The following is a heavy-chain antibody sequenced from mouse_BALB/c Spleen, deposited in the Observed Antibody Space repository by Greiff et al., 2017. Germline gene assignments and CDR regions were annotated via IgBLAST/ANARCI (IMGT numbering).Heavy chain of an antibody. V-gene: IGHV5-6-4*01. CDR3: TRDDYYYGSSFFDY. J-gene: IGHJ2*01. D-gene: IGHD1-1*01. CDR2: ISSGGSYT. CDR1: GFTFSSYT. Sequence: EVKLVESGGGLVKPGGSLKLSCAASGFTFSSYTMSWVRQTPEKRLEWVATISSGGSYTYYPDSVKGRFTISRDNAKNTLYLQMSSLKSEDTAMYYCTRDDYYYGSSFFDYWGQGTTLTVSS.